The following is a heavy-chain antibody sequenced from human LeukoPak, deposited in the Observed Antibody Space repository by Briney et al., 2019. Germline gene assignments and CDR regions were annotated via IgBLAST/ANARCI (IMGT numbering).Heavy chain of an antibody. D-gene: IGHD3-10*01. CDR3: ARDTPTVRGVIHYYYYHGMDV. Sequence: GGSLRLSCAASGFTFSDYYMSWIRQAPGKGLEWVSYISSSSSYTNYADSVKGRFTISRDNAKNSLYLQMNSLRAEDTAVYYWARDTPTVRGVIHYYYYHGMDVWGKGTTVTVSS. V-gene: IGHV3-11*06. J-gene: IGHJ6*04. CDR1: GFTFSDYY. CDR2: ISSSSSYT.